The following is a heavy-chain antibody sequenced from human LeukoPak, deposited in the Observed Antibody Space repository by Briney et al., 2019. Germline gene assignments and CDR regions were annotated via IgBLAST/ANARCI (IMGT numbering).Heavy chain of an antibody. V-gene: IGHV3-23*01. J-gene: IGHJ6*03. Sequence: GGALRLACGGSGRTLSRYAVNWVRQAPGRGLEWVSYISPTGDSTLNAEPVKGRFSVSRDNSKNMVYLQMDGLRAEDTATYFCVREFYFYMDVWGKGTTVTVSS. CDR3: VREFYFYMDV. CDR1: GRTLSRYA. CDR2: ISPTGDST.